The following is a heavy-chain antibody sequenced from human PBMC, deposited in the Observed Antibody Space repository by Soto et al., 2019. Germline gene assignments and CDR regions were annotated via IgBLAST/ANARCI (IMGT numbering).Heavy chain of an antibody. CDR3: ARTTNAKHCSGGSCYYYYYMDV. D-gene: IGHD2-15*01. J-gene: IGHJ6*03. V-gene: IGHV4-59*08. CDR2: IYYSGST. Sequence: SETLSLTCTVSGGSISSYYWSWIRQPPGKGLEWIGYIYYSGSTNYNPSLKSRATISVDTSKNQFSLKLSSVTAADTAVYYCARTTNAKHCSGGSCYYYYYMDVWGKGTTVTSP. CDR1: GGSISSYY.